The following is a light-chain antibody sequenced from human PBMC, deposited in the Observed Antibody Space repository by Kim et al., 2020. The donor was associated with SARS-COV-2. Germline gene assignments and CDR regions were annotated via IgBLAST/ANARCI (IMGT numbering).Light chain of an antibody. CDR2: LNSDGSH. J-gene: IGLJ1*01. CDR3: QTWGTGIRV. Sequence: VLTQSPSASASLGASVKLTCTLSSGHSSYAIAWYQQQPEKGPRYLMKLNSDGSHSKGDGIPDRFSGSSSGAERYLTISSLQSEDEADYYCQTWGTGIRVFGTGTKVTVL. CDR1: SGHSSYA. V-gene: IGLV4-69*01.